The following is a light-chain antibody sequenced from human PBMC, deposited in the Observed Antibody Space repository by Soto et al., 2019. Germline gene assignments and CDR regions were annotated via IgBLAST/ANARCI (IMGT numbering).Light chain of an antibody. CDR2: GND. CDR3: AAWDDRLNGYV. J-gene: IGLJ1*01. CDR1: SSNIGSNT. Sequence: QPVLTQPPSASGTLGQRATISCSGSSSNIGSNTVNWYQQLPGTAPKLLIYGNDQRPSGVPDRFSGSKSGTSASLAISGLQSEDEADYYCAAWDDRLNGYVFGTGTKLTVL. V-gene: IGLV1-44*01.